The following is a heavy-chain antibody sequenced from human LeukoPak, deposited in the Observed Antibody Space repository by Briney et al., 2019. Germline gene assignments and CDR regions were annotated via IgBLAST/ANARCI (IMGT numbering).Heavy chain of an antibody. J-gene: IGHJ6*03. V-gene: IGHV1-2*02. Sequence: GASVKVSCKASGSTFTGYYIHWVRQAPGQGLEWRGWINPNTGGTKYAQEFQGRVAMTRDTSISTAYMELSRLRSDDTAVYYCARDRAPRVTSTMDVWGKGTTVTVSS. CDR3: ARDRAPRVTSTMDV. CDR1: GSTFTGYY. D-gene: IGHD4-11*01. CDR2: INPNTGGT.